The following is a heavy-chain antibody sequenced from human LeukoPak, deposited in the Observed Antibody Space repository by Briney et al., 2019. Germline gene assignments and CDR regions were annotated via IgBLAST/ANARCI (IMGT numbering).Heavy chain of an antibody. D-gene: IGHD6-19*01. V-gene: IGHV3-23*01. CDR1: GFTLSSYA. CDR3: AKDLRSTGWYFSFVDY. CDR2: ISDTGNT. J-gene: IGHJ4*02. Sequence: GGSLRLSCAASGFTLSSYAMSWVRQAPGKGLEWVSAISDTGNTYHADSVKGRFTISSDSSKNTLFLQMNRLRPEDAAVYYCAKDLRSTGWYFSFVDYWGQGTLVTVSS.